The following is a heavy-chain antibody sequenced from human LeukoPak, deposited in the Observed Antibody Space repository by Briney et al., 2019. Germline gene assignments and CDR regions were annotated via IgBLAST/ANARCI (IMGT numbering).Heavy chain of an antibody. Sequence: GGSLRLSCAASGFTVSSNYMSWVRQAPGKGLEWVSVIYSGGSTYYANSVKGRFTISRDNSKNTLYLQMNSLRAEDTAVYYCARGFCSGPSCYFYYGMDVWGQGTTVTVSS. V-gene: IGHV3-53*01. CDR2: IYSGGST. CDR1: GFTVSSNY. J-gene: IGHJ6*02. D-gene: IGHD2-15*01. CDR3: ARGFCSGPSCYFYYGMDV.